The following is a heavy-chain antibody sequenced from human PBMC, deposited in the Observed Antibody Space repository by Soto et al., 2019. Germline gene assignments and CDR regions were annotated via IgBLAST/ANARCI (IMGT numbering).Heavy chain of an antibody. CDR2: ISSSSSTI. Sequence: GGSLRLSCAASGVPFSSYSMNWVRQAPGKGLEWVSYISSSSSTIYYADSVKGRFTISRDNAKNSLYLQMNSLRAEDTAVYYCARDLPKSDYWGQGTLVTVSS. J-gene: IGHJ4*02. CDR1: GVPFSSYS. V-gene: IGHV3-48*01. CDR3: ARDLPKSDY.